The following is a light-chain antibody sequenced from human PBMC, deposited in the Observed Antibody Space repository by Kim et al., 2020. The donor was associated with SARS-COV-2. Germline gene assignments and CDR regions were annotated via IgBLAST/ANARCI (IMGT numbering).Light chain of an antibody. Sequence: APGMTASITCGGNKIGSKSGHWYQQKPGQAPVLVMYYDRDRPSGIPERFSGSNSGNTATLTISRVEAGDEANYDCQVWDSTSDHPVFGGGTKLTVL. CDR2: YDR. CDR1: KIGSKS. J-gene: IGLJ3*02. CDR3: QVWDSTSDHPV. V-gene: IGLV3-21*04.